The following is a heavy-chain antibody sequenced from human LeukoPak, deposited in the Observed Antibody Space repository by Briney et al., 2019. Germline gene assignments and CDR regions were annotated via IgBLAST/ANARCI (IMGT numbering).Heavy chain of an antibody. D-gene: IGHD3-9*01. J-gene: IGHJ6*02. V-gene: IGHV4-4*07. CDR3: ARVAYDILTGPSGYYGMDV. CDR1: GGYTGSHY. Sequence: SETLSLTCTVSGGYTGSHYWSWIRQPAGKGLEWIGRTSPSGTTHYNPSLGSRVTMSVDTSKNYFSLRLSSVTAADTAVYYCARVAYDILTGPSGYYGMDVWGQGTTVTVSS. CDR2: TSPSGTT.